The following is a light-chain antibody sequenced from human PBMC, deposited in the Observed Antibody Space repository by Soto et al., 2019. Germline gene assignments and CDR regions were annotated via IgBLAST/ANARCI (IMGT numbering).Light chain of an antibody. CDR3: QQSYSTPYT. CDR2: AAS. Sequence: DIQMTQSPSSLSASVGDRVTITCRASQSISSYLNWYQQKPGKAPKLLIYAASSFQRGVPSRFSGSGSGTDFPLTISSLQHEDVATYYCQQSYSTPYTFGHGTKLEIK. V-gene: IGKV1-39*01. CDR1: QSISSY. J-gene: IGKJ2*01.